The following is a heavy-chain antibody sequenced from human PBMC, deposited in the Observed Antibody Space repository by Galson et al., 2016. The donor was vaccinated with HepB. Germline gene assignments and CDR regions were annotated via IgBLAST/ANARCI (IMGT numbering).Heavy chain of an antibody. CDR3: ARSNVKVKYDYYYGMDV. CDR2: IIPIFGTT. Sequence: SVKVSCKASGGIISSYAVTWVRQAPGEGLECMGGIIPIFGTTHYAQKFQGRVTISADDSTSTVYMELSSLISDDTDVYHCARSNVKVKYDYYYGMDVWGQGTTVTVSS. V-gene: IGHV1-69*13. CDR1: GGIISSYA. D-gene: IGHD2-8*01. J-gene: IGHJ6*02.